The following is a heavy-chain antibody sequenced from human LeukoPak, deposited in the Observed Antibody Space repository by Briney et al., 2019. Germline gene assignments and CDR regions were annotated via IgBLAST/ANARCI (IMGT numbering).Heavy chain of an antibody. D-gene: IGHD3-10*01. CDR1: GFTFDDYA. J-gene: IGHJ3*02. CDR2: ISWNSGSI. V-gene: IGHV3-9*01. CDR3: AKPGGSSYLGAFDI. Sequence: GGSLRLSCAASGFTFDDYAMHWARQAPGKGLEWVSGISWNSGSIGYADSVKGRFTISRDNAKNSLYLQMNSLRAEDTALYYCAKPGGSSYLGAFDIWAKGQWTPSLQ.